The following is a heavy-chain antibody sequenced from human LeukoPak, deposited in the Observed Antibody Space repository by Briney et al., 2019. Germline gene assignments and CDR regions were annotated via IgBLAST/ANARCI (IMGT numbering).Heavy chain of an antibody. CDR1: GFTFSGSW. CDR2: INQDGSAK. Sequence: ESLRLSCAASGFTFSGSWMSWVRQAPGKGLECVANINQDGSAKNYLDSVKGRFTISIDRGKNSLYLQMSSLRDEDTAVYYCARELSCSGRDYWGQGTLLTVSS. V-gene: IGHV3-7*01. D-gene: IGHD6-19*01. J-gene: IGHJ4*02. CDR3: ARELSCSGRDY.